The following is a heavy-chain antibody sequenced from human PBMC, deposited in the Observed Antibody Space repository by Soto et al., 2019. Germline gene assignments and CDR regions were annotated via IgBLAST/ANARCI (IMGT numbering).Heavy chain of an antibody. J-gene: IGHJ4*02. D-gene: IGHD6-19*01. CDR3: AKGVIGSSGWSFDS. CDR1: GFTFSNCA. Sequence: EMQLLESGGDLVQPGGSLSLSCVASGFTFSNCAMHWVRQAPGKGLEWVSIITPSGGTAYFADSVKGRFSISIDNSKSTLHMQMNSLSAEDTAIYYCAKGVIGSSGWSFDSWGQGTLVAVSS. V-gene: IGHV3-23*01. CDR2: ITPSGGTA.